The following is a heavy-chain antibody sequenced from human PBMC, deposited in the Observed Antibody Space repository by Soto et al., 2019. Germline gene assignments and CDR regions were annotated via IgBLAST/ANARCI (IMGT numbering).Heavy chain of an antibody. V-gene: IGHV4-30-4*08. CDR2: IYYSGST. CDR3: ARERVAYGDYSSGNFDY. D-gene: IGHD4-17*01. Sequence: SETLSLTCTVSGGSISSGGYYWSWIRQHPGKGLGWIGYIYYSGSTYYNPSLKSRVTISVDTSKNQFSLKLSSVTAADTAVYYCARERVAYGDYSSGNFDYWGQGTLVTVS. CDR1: GGSISSGGYY. J-gene: IGHJ4*02.